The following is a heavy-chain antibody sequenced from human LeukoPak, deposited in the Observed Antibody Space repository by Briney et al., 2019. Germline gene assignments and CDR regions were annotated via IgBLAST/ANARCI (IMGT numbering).Heavy chain of an antibody. J-gene: IGHJ3*02. V-gene: IGHV3-73*01. Sequence: PGGSLRLSCAASGFTFSGSAMHWVRQAAGKGLEWVGRIRSKANSYATAYAGSVKGRFTISRDDSKNTAYLQMNSLKTEDTAVYYCTRAIAVAGLRVAFHIWRQGTMVTVSS. CDR3: TRAIAVAGLRVAFHI. CDR1: GFTFSGSA. D-gene: IGHD6-19*01. CDR2: IRSKANSYAT.